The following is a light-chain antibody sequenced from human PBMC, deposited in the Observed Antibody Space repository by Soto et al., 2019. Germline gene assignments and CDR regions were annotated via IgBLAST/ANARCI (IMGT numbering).Light chain of an antibody. V-gene: IGKV3-20*01. CDR1: QSVSSTY. J-gene: IGKJ1*01. Sequence: IVFTQSRGTLSLSPGERATLSCRTSQSVSSTYLAWYQQKPGQAPRLLIYDASSRATGIPDRFSGSGSGTDFTLTISRLEPEDFAVYYCQQYGTTSWTFGQGTKA. CDR3: QQYGTTSWT. CDR2: DAS.